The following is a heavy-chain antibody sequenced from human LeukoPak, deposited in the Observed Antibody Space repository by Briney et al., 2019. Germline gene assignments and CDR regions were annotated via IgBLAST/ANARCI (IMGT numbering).Heavy chain of an antibody. CDR2: ISWNSGSI. CDR3: AKEFSRDVYSYFDY. D-gene: IGHD5-24*01. CDR1: EFTIDDYA. V-gene: IGHV3-9*03. J-gene: IGHJ4*02. Sequence: GGSLRLSCAASEFTIDDYAMHWVRQAPGKGLEWVSSISWNSGSIDYADSVKGRFTISRDNAKNSLYLQMNSLRTEDMALYYCAKEFSRDVYSYFDYWGQGTLVTVSS.